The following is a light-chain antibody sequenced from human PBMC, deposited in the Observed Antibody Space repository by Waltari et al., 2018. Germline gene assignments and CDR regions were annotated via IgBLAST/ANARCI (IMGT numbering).Light chain of an antibody. J-gene: IGKJ1*01. V-gene: IGKV2-28*01. Sequence: DIVMTQSPLSLSVPPGEPASISCRSSQSLLHSSGNTFLDWYLQKPGQSPQLLIYLVSNRDSGVPDRFSGSGSGTDFTLKISRVEAEDVWVYFCMQARQTPWTFGQGTKVEIK. CDR1: QSLLHSSGNTF. CDR2: LVS. CDR3: MQARQTPWT.